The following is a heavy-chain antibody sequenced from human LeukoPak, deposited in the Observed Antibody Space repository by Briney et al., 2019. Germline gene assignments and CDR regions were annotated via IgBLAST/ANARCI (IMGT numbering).Heavy chain of an antibody. V-gene: IGHV3-23*01. CDR3: ARISGSRAWDFDY. Sequence: GGSLRLSCAASAFTFSSYAMSWVRQAPGKGLEWVSTIHGSSDTTYYADSVKGRFTISRDNSKKTLFLQMNSLRAEDTAVYYCARISGSRAWDFDYWGQGTLVTVSS. J-gene: IGHJ4*02. D-gene: IGHD1-26*01. CDR1: AFTFSSYA. CDR2: IHGSSDTT.